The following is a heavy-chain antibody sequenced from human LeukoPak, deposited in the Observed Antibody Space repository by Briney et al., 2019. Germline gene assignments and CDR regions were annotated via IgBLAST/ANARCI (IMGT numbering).Heavy chain of an antibody. D-gene: IGHD3-10*01. CDR2: INHSGST. CDR1: GGSFSGYY. J-gene: IGHJ3*02. V-gene: IGHV4-34*01. CDR3: ATGITMVRGDAFDI. Sequence: SETLSLTCAVYGGSFSGYYWSWIRQPPGKGLEWIGEINHSGSTNYYPSLKSRVTISVDTSKNQFSLKLSSVTAADTAVYYCATGITMVRGDAFDIWGQGTMVTVSS.